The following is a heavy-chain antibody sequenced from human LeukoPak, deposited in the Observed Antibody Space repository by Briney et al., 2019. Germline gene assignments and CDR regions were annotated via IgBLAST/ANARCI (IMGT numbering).Heavy chain of an antibody. V-gene: IGHV3-30*02. CDR2: IQYDGRKK. D-gene: IGHD4-23*01. CDR3: AKDNGNFLTPDC. Sequence: GGSLRLSCAASGFTFSSYGMHWVRQAPGKGREWVAFIQYDGRKKLCGDSVKGRCTISRDTSINTIYLQVDSLRREDTAVYYCAKDNGNFLTPDCWGQGTLVTVSS. J-gene: IGHJ4*02. CDR1: GFTFSSYG.